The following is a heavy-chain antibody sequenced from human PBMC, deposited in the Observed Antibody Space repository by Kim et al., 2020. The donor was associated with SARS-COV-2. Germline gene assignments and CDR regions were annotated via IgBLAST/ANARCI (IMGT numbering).Heavy chain of an antibody. CDR2: INPNSGGT. CDR3: ARGPYNYYGSGSPLWFDP. Sequence: ASVKVSCKASGYTFTGYYMHWVRQAPGQGLEWMGWINPNSGGTNYAQKFQGRVTMTRDTSISTAYMELSRLRSDDTAVYYCARGPYNYYGSGSPLWFDPWGQGTLVTVSS. D-gene: IGHD3-10*01. CDR1: GYTFTGYY. V-gene: IGHV1-2*02. J-gene: IGHJ5*02.